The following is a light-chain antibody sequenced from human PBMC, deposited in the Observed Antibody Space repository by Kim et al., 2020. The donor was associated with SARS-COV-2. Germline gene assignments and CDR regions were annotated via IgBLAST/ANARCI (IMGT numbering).Light chain of an antibody. CDR1: TSDIGGYKY. J-gene: IGLJ2*01. CDR2: DVN. Sequence: GQSITISCTGSTSDIGGYKYTSWYQQHSGKAPKLMIYDVNNRPSGVPNRFSGSQSGYTASLTISGLHAEDEADYYCISYTNRNSVVFGGGTQLTVL. CDR3: ISYTNRNSVV. V-gene: IGLV2-14*04.